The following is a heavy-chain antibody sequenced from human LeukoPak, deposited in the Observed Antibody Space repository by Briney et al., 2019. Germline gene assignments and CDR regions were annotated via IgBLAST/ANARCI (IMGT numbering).Heavy chain of an antibody. Sequence: PGGSLRLSCAASGFTFNKYGMSWVRQAPGKGLEWVSTISAGGGNTYYADSVKGRFTISRDNSKNTLYLQMNSLRAEDTAVYYCARISGSVDPFVSWGQGTLVTVSS. CDR3: ARISGSVDPFVS. J-gene: IGHJ5*02. V-gene: IGHV3-23*01. CDR2: ISAGGGNT. CDR1: GFTFNKYG. D-gene: IGHD3-3*02.